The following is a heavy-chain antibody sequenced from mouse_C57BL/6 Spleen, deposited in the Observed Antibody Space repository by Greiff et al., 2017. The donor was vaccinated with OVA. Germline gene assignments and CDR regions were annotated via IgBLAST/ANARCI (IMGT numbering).Heavy chain of an antibody. Sequence: QVQLQQSGAELVKPGASVKLSCKASGYTFTSYWMQWVKQRPGQGLEWIGEIDPSDSYTNYNQKFKGKATLTVDTSSSTAYLQLSSLTSEDSAVYYGARSRITTVVEGFAYWGQGTLVTVSA. CDR2: IDPSDSYT. J-gene: IGHJ3*01. CDR3: ARSRITTVVEGFAY. D-gene: IGHD1-1*01. V-gene: IGHV1-50*01. CDR1: GYTFTSYW.